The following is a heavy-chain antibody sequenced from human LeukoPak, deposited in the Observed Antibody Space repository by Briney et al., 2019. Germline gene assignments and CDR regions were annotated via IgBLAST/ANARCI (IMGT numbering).Heavy chain of an antibody. CDR2: IIPIFGTA. Sequence: SVKVSCKASGGTFSSYAISWVRQAPGQGLEWMGGIIPIFGTANYAQKFQGRVTVTADKSTSTAYMELSSLRSEDTAVYYCAKDLPMTPRGYWGQGTLVTVSS. V-gene: IGHV1-69*06. D-gene: IGHD3-10*01. CDR3: AKDLPMTPRGY. J-gene: IGHJ4*02. CDR1: GGTFSSYA.